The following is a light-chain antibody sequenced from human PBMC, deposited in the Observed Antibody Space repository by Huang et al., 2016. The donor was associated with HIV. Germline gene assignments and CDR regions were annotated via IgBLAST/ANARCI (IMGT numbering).Light chain of an antibody. V-gene: IGKV2-28*01. CDR1: QSLLRGIGYNY. Sequence: DIVMTQSPLSLPATPGAPAFISCNSSQSLLRGIGYNYLDWYLQKPGQSPQLLIYLGSNRASGVPDRCSGIGAGTDFTLTISRVEAEDVGVYYCMQGLQTPYTFGQGTNLEIK. CDR3: MQGLQTPYT. J-gene: IGKJ2*01. CDR2: LGS.